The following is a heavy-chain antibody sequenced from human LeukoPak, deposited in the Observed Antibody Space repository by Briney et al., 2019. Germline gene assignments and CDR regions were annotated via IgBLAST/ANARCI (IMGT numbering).Heavy chain of an antibody. V-gene: IGHV3-9*01. J-gene: IGHJ4*02. D-gene: IGHD3-3*01. Sequence: GGSLRLSCAASGFTFDEYAMHWVRQAPGKGLEWVSDISWNSGSIGYADSVKGRFTISRDNAKNSLYLQMNSLRAEDTALYYCAKSPRLSYDFWSGYSSYFDYWGQGTLVTVSS. CDR1: GFTFDEYA. CDR2: ISWNSGSI. CDR3: AKSPRLSYDFWSGYSSYFDY.